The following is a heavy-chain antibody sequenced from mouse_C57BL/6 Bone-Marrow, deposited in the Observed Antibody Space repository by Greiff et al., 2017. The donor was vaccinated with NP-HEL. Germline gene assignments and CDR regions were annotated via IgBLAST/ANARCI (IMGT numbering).Heavy chain of an antibody. J-gene: IGHJ2*01. V-gene: IGHV5-6*02. CDR1: GFTFSSYG. Sequence: DVKLVESGGDLVKPGGSLKLSCAASGFTFSSYGMSWVRQTPDKRLEWVATISSGGSYTYYPDSVKGRFTISRDNAKNTLYLQMSSLKSEDTAMYYCARHSNWDVDFDYWGQGTTLTVSS. D-gene: IGHD4-1*01. CDR2: ISSGGSYT. CDR3: ARHSNWDVDFDY.